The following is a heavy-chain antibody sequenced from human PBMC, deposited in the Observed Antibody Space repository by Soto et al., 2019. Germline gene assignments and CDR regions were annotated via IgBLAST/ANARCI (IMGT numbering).Heavy chain of an antibody. J-gene: IGHJ4*02. CDR3: AHIVVAGLGYYFDY. V-gene: IGHV2-5*02. CDR1: GFSLSSTRMA. CDR2: IYWDDDK. D-gene: IGHD6-19*01. Sequence: QITLKESGPTLVKPTQTLTLTCTFSGFSLSSTRMAVGWIRQPPGKALERLALIYWDDDKRYSPFLKSRLTITKDTSKHQVVLTMSHMDPVDTARYYCAHIVVAGLGYYFDYWGQGTLVTVSS.